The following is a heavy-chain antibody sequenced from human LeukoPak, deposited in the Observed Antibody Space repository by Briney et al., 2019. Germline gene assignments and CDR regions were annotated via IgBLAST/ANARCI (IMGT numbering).Heavy chain of an antibody. CDR3: ARESRLGGSFDY. J-gene: IGHJ4*02. CDR1: GLTFSSYG. Sequence: GGSLRFSGAGSGLTFSSYGMHWFGQAPGKGLGWVAVIWYDGSNKYYADSVKGRFTISRDNSKNTLYLQMNSLRAEDTAVYYCARESRLGGSFDYWGQGTLVTVSS. D-gene: IGHD1-26*01. V-gene: IGHV3-33*01. CDR2: IWYDGSNK.